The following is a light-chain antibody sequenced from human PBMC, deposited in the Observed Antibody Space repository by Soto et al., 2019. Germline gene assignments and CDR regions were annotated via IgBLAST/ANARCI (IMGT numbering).Light chain of an antibody. V-gene: IGKV3-15*01. CDR2: DAS. Sequence: EMIRTHAPDTLAVSPLERGTLSFRASQSVSSKLAWYQQRPGQAPRLLIYDASTRATGIPARFSGSGSGTEFTLTITSLQSEDFAVYYCQQYDNWPRTSGQGTKVDI. J-gene: IGKJ1*01. CDR1: QSVSSK. CDR3: QQYDNWPRT.